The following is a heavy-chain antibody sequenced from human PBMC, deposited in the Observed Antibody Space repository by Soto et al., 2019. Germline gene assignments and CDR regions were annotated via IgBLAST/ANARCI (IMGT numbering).Heavy chain of an antibody. V-gene: IGHV4-59*08. CDR2: IYYSGST. J-gene: IGHJ4*02. D-gene: IGHD1-1*01. CDR1: GGSISSYY. CDR3: ARLIEDGDAYNFDY. Sequence: ETLSLTCTVSGGSISSYYWSWIRQPPGKGLEWIGYIYYSGSTNYNPSLKSRVTISVDTSKNQFSLKLSSVTAADTAVYYCARLIEDGDAYNFDYCGQGTLVTGSS.